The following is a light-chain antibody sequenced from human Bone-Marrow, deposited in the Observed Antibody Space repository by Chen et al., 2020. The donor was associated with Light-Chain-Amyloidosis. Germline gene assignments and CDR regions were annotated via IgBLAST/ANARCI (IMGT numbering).Light chain of an antibody. CDR2: DDS. J-gene: IGLJ3*02. CDR3: QVWDRSSDRPV. CDR1: NIGSTS. Sequence: QMATIACGGNNIGSTSVHWYQQTPGQAPLLVVYDDSDRPSGIPERLSGSNSGNTATLTISRVEAGDEADYYCQVWDRSSDRPVFGGGTKLTVL. V-gene: IGLV3-21*02.